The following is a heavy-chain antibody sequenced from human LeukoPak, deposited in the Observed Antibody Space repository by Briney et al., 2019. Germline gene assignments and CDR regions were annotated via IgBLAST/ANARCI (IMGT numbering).Heavy chain of an antibody. CDR1: GGXISSSTYY. CDR3: ATGVTKPDSIVVVPATIRVAQAFDS. J-gene: IGHJ4*02. CDR2: IYYSGST. D-gene: IGHD2-2*01. Sequence: SETLSLTCTVSGGXISSSTYYWGWIRQPPGKGLEWIGSIYYSGSTYYNPPLKSRVTISVDTSKNQFSLKLSSVTAADTAVYYCATGVTKPDSIVVVPATIRVAQAFDSWGQGTLVTVSS. V-gene: IGHV4-39*01.